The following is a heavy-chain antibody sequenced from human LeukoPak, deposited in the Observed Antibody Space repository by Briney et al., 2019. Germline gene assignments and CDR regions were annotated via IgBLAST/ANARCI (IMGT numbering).Heavy chain of an antibody. Sequence: SETLSLTCTVSGGSISSSNYYWGWIRHPPGKGLEWIGNIYYSGSTYYNPSLKSRVTISVDTSKNQFSLKLSSVTAADTAVYYCARVGYYDILTGYYVRGGMDVWGKGTTVTISS. V-gene: IGHV4-39*07. CDR1: GGSISSSNYY. CDR2: IYYSGST. D-gene: IGHD3-9*01. CDR3: ARVGYYDILTGYYVRGGMDV. J-gene: IGHJ6*03.